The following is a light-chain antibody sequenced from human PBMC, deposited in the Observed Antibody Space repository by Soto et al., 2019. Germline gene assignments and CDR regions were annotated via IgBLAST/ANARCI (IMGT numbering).Light chain of an antibody. Sequence: DIQMTQSPSSLSASVGDRVTITCRANQGISNYLAWYQQKPGKVPKLLIYAAYTLQSGVPSRFSGSGSGTDFTLTIRSLQPEDVATYYCKKYNSAPWTFGQGTKVDIK. CDR1: QGISNY. J-gene: IGKJ1*01. CDR3: KKYNSAPWT. CDR2: AAY. V-gene: IGKV1-27*01.